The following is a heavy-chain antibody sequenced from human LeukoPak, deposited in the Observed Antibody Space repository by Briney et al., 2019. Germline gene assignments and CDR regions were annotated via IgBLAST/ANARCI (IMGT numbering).Heavy chain of an antibody. Sequence: ASVKVSCKASGYTFTSYGISWVRQAPGQGLEWMGWISAYNGNTNYAQKLQGRVTMTTDTSTRTAYMELRSLRSEDTAVYYCARTQYYDFWRVPGSYFDYWGQGTLVTVSS. CDR1: GYTFTSYG. CDR3: ARTQYYDFWRVPGSYFDY. J-gene: IGHJ4*02. V-gene: IGHV1-18*01. CDR2: ISAYNGNT. D-gene: IGHD3-3*01.